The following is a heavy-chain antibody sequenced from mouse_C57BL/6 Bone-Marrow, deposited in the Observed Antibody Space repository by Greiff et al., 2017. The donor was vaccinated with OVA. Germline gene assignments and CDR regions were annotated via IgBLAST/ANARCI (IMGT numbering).Heavy chain of an antibody. CDR1: GFSLTSYG. V-gene: IGHV2-6-1*01. J-gene: IGHJ4*01. CDR2: IWSDGST. Sequence: VKLVESGPGLVAPSQSLSITCTVSGFSLTSYGVHWVRQPPGKGLEWLVVIWSDGSTTYNSALKSRLSISKDNSKSQVFLKMNSLQTDDTAMYYCARQLRLRIYYAMDYWGQGTSVTVSS. D-gene: IGHD3-2*02. CDR3: ARQLRLRIYYAMDY.